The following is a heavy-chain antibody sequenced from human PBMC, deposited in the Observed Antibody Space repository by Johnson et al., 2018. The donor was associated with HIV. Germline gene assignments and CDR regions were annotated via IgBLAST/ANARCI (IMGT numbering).Heavy chain of an antibody. CDR3: TRQKPGIVTGGMLKGRHAFDI. CDR2: INSDGSST. CDR1: GFTLSNYW. D-gene: IGHD1-26*01. Sequence: EQLVESGGGLVQPGGSLRLSCAASGFTLSNYWMTWVRQAPGKGLVWVSRINSDGSSTSYADSVKGRFTISRDNSKNPLYLQMNSLKTEDTAVYYCTRQKPGIVTGGMLKGRHAFDIWGQGIRVTVSS. J-gene: IGHJ3*02. V-gene: IGHV3-74*02.